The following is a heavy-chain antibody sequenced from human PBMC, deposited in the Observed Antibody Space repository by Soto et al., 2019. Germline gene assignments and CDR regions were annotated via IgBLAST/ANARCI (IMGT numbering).Heavy chain of an antibody. J-gene: IGHJ4*02. D-gene: IGHD3-22*01. CDR1: GFTFSNAW. V-gene: IGHV3-15*07. Sequence: GGSLRLSCAASGFTFSNAWMNWVRQAPGKGLKWVGRIKSKTDGGTTDYDAPVKGRFTISRDDSKNTLNLQMNSLKTEDTAVYYCTTEATYYYDSSGFFGPFDYWGLGTLVTVSS. CDR2: IKSKTDGGTT. CDR3: TTEATYYYDSSGFFGPFDY.